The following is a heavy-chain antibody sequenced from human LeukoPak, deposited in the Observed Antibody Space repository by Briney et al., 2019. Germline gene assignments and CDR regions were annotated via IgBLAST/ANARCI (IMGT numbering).Heavy chain of an antibody. V-gene: IGHV1-69*05. J-gene: IGHJ6*03. D-gene: IGHD2-2*01. CDR2: IIPIFGTA. Sequence: ASVKVTCKASGGTFSSYAISWVRQAPGQGLEWMGGIIPIFGTAIYAQKFQGRVTITTDESTSTAYMELSSLRSEDTAVYYCARVPCSSTSCYGRHYYYYYMDVWGKGTTVTVSS. CDR3: ARVPCSSTSCYGRHYYYYYMDV. CDR1: GGTFSSYA.